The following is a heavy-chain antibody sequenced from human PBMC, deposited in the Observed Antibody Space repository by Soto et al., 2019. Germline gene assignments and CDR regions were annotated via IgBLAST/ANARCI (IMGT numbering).Heavy chain of an antibody. Sequence: EEQLVESGGGLVQPGGSLRLSCAASGLTFSSYWMHWVRQAPGKGLVWVSRIKRDGSDTSYAGSVKGRFTISRDNAKIILYLQMNSLRAEDTAVYYCARDDGTGTYYTPSWGQGTLVTVSS. CDR1: GLTFSSYW. D-gene: IGHD3-10*01. V-gene: IGHV3-74*01. CDR3: ARDDGTGTYYTPS. CDR2: IKRDGSDT. J-gene: IGHJ5*02.